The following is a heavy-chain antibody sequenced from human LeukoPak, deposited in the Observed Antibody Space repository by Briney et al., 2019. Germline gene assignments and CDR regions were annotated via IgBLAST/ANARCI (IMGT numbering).Heavy chain of an antibody. D-gene: IGHD3-16*01. CDR1: GYTFTCYY. CDR3: ARDLVYDSPPSGMDV. V-gene: IGHV1-2*02. J-gene: IGHJ6*02. CDR2: INPNSGGT. Sequence: ASVKVSCKASGYTFTCYYMHWVRQAPGQGLEWMGFINPNSGGTNYAQKFQGRVTMTRDTSISTAYMELSRLRSDDTAVYYCARDLVYDSPPSGMDVWGQGTTVTVSS.